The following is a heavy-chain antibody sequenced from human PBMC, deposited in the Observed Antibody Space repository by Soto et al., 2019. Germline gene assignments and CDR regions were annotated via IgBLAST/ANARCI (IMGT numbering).Heavy chain of an antibody. Sequence: EVQLLESGGGLVQPGGSLRLSCAASGFTFSRYAMSWVRQAPGKGLEWVSAVTGGGGSLYYADSVKGRFIISRDNSKTGNYLQMNSLRDDDTAVYYSAQVRLLCGGALLHTPEYWGQGTLVTVSS. J-gene: IGHJ4*02. D-gene: IGHD3-10*01. CDR3: AQVRLLCGGALLHTPEY. V-gene: IGHV3-23*01. CDR2: VTGGGGSL. CDR1: GFTFSRYA.